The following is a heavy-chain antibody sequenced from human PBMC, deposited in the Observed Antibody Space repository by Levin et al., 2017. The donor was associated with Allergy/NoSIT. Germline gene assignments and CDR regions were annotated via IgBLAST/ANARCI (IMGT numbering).Heavy chain of an antibody. Sequence: GGSLRLSCAASGFTVSSNYMSWVRQAPGKGLEWVSVIYSGGSTYYADSVKGRFTISRDNSKNTLYLQMNSLRAEDTAVYYCARDVGASSCYFDWGQGTLVTVSS. CDR2: IYSGGST. D-gene: IGHD2-2*01. V-gene: IGHV3-66*01. CDR1: GFTVSSNY. J-gene: IGHJ4*02. CDR3: ARDVGASSCYFD.